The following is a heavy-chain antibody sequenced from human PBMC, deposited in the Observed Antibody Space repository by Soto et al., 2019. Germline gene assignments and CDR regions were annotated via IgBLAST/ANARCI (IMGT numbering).Heavy chain of an antibody. V-gene: IGHV3-30-3*01. CDR1: GFTYSTYT. CDR2: ISYDGSNK. J-gene: IGHJ4*02. Sequence: GGSLRLSCAASGFTYSTYTMHWVRQAPGKGLEWVAVISYDGSNKYYADSVKGRFTISRDNSKNTLYLQMNSLRAEDTAVYYCASDMIVVVISQVGIDYWGQGTLVTVSS. D-gene: IGHD3-22*01. CDR3: ASDMIVVVISQVGIDY.